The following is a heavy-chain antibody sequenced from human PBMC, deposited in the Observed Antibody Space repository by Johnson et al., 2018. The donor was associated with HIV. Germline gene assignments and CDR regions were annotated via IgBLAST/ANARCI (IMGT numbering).Heavy chain of an antibody. V-gene: IGHV3-30*04. CDR3: TTYTAMVTMYVEIKGGAFDI. J-gene: IGHJ3*02. CDR2: ISYDGSNK. D-gene: IGHD5-18*01. Sequence: QVQLVESGGGVVQPGRSLRLSCAASGFTFSSYAMHWVRQAPGKGLEWVAVISYDGSNKYYADSVKGRFTISRDNSKNTLYLQMNSLRAEDTAVYYCTTYTAMVTMYVEIKGGAFDIWGQGTMVTVSS. CDR1: GFTFSSYA.